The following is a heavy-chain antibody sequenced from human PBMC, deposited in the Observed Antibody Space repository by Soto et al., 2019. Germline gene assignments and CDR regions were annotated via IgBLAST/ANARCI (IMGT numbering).Heavy chain of an antibody. CDR1: GFSFTSYG. V-gene: IGHV3-30*03. D-gene: IGHD6-13*01. Sequence: VQLVESGGGVVQPGRSLTLSCAASGFSFTSYGMHWVRQAPGKGLDWVALISSDGSNKYYPDSVKGRFTISRDNSKNTLYLQMNSLRSEDTAVYYCAAGLYFFDYCGQGTLVTVSS. CDR2: ISSDGSNK. J-gene: IGHJ4*02. CDR3: AAGLYFFDY.